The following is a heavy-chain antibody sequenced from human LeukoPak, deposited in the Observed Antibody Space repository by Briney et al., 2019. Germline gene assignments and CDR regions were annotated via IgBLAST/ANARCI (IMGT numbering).Heavy chain of an antibody. V-gene: IGHV3-21*01. D-gene: IGHD2-2*01. Sequence: PGGSLRLSCAASGFTFSSYSMNWVRQAPGKGLEWVSSISSSSSYIYYAGSVKGRFTISRDNAKNSLYLQMNSLRAEDTAVYYCAGRCSSTSCYDIEFDYWGQGTLVTVSS. CDR1: GFTFSSYS. CDR3: AGRCSSTSCYDIEFDY. CDR2: ISSSSSYI. J-gene: IGHJ4*02.